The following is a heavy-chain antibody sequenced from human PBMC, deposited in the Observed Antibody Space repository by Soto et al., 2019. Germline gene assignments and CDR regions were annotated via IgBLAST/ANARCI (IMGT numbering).Heavy chain of an antibody. V-gene: IGHV3-23*01. CDR3: AKEVVPDY. D-gene: IGHD3-22*01. CDR1: GFTFRNYG. J-gene: IGHJ4*02. CDR2: ISGSGGST. Sequence: EVQLLESGGGLVQPGGSLRLSCAVSGFTFRNYGMIWVRQAPGKGLEWVSAISGSGGSTYYADSVKGRFTISRDNSKNTLYLQMNSLRVEDTAVYYCAKEVVPDYWGQGTLVNVSS.